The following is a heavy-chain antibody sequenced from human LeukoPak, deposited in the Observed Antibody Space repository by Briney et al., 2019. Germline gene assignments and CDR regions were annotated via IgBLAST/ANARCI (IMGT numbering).Heavy chain of an antibody. CDR2: IYYSGST. V-gene: IGHV4-31*03. D-gene: IGHD4-17*01. CDR3: ARARGDYDYYFYGMDV. CDR1: GGSISSGGYY. J-gene: IGHJ6*02. Sequence: PSETLSLTCTVSGGSISSGGYYWSWIRQHPGKGLEWIGYIYYSGSTYYNPSLKSRVTISGDTSKNQFSLKLSSVTAADTAVYYCARARGDYDYYFYGMDVWGQGTTVIVSS.